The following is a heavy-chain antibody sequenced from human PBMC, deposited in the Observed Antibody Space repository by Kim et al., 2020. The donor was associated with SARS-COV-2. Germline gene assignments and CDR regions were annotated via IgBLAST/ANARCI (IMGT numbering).Heavy chain of an antibody. D-gene: IGHD6-19*01. Sequence: SETLSLTCTVSGGSISSSSYYWGWIRQPPGKGLEWIGSIYYSGSTYYNPSLKSRVTISVDTSKNQFSLKLSSVTAADTAVYYCARTAPKGIAVALPPDYWGQGTLVTVSS. CDR2: IYYSGST. CDR1: GGSISSSSYY. CDR3: ARTAPKGIAVALPPDY. J-gene: IGHJ4*02. V-gene: IGHV4-39*01.